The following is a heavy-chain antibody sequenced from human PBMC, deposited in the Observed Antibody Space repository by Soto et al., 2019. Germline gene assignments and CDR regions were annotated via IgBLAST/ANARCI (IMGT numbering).Heavy chain of an antibody. Sequence: GGSLRLSCAASGFTFSSYWMHWVRQAPGKGLVWVSRINSDGSSTSYADSVKGRFTISRDNAKNTLYLQMNSLRAEDTAVYYCARGIAAAKNWFDPWGQGTLVTVSS. J-gene: IGHJ5*02. CDR1: GFTFSSYW. D-gene: IGHD6-13*01. V-gene: IGHV3-74*01. CDR3: ARGIAAAKNWFDP. CDR2: INSDGSST.